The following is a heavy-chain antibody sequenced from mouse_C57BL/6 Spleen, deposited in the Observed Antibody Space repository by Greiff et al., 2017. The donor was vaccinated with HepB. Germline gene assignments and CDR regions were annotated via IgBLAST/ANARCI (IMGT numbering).Heavy chain of an antibody. J-gene: IGHJ3*01. D-gene: IGHD2-4*01. Sequence: QVQLKQSGAELVRPGTSVKVSCKASGYAFTNYLIEWVKQRPGQGLEWIGVINPGSGGTNYNEKFKGKATLTADKSSSTAYMQLSSLTSEDSAVYFCARPVDYDQAWFAYWGQGTLVTVSA. V-gene: IGHV1-54*01. CDR1: GYAFTNYL. CDR3: ARPVDYDQAWFAY. CDR2: INPGSGGT.